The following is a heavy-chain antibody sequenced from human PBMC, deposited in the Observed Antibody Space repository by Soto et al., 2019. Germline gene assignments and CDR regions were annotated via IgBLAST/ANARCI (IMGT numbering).Heavy chain of an antibody. CDR3: ARDLPIRGGHFDY. J-gene: IGHJ4*02. Sequence: SETLSLTCTVSGGSISSYYWSWIRQPPGKGLEWIGYIYYSGSTNYNPSLKSRVTISVDTSKNQLSLKLSSVTAADTAVYYCARDLPIRGGHFDYWGQGALVTVS. CDR1: GGSISSYY. CDR2: IYYSGST. D-gene: IGHD2-15*01. V-gene: IGHV4-59*12.